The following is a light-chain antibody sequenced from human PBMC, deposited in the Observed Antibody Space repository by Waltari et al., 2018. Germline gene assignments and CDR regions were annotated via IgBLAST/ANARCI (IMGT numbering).Light chain of an antibody. CDR1: HVTTS. V-gene: IGKV2-24*01. CDR3: MHAIEVVT. J-gene: IGKJ4*01. Sequence: DIVMTQTPLSSPVTLGQPASISCRSSHVTTSVSWLQQRPGHPPRLLIYKISNRFSGVPDRFTGSGAGTDFTLKISRVEAEDVAIYYCMHAIEVVTFGGGTKVEIK. CDR2: KIS.